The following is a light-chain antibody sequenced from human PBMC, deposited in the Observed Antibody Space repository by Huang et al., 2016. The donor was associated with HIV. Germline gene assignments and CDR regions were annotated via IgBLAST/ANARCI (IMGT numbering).Light chain of an antibody. V-gene: IGKV4-1*01. J-gene: IGKJ4*01. Sequence: IVVTQSPDSLAVSLGERAAINCKSSQSLLYSSNNNKYLAWYQQKPGQSPALLMYWASTRAPGVPDRFNGSGSGTDFTLTINSLQTEDVALYYCQQYFSTPLTFGGGTKVDIK. CDR1: QSLLYSSNNNKY. CDR2: WAS. CDR3: QQYFSTPLT.